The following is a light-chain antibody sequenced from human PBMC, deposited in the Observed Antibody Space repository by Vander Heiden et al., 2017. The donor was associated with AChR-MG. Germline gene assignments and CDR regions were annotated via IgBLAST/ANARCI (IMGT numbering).Light chain of an antibody. CDR2: GAS. CDR1: QSVSSN. CDR3: QQYKNWPALT. V-gene: IGKV3D-15*01. J-gene: IGKJ4*01. Sequence: EIVLTQSPATLSVSPGERATLACRASQSVSSNLAWYQQKAGLAPRLLIYGASTRAAGIPARFSGSGSGTEFTLSISSLQFEDFAVYYCQQYKNWPALTFGGGIKVEIK.